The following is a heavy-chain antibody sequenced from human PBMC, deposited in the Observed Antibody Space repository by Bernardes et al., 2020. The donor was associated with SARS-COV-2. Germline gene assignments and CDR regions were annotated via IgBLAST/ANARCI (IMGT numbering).Heavy chain of an antibody. CDR2: INSDGSST. CDR3: ARDPHGTGTPKDYYYYGMDV. Sequence: GGSLRLSCAASGFTFSSYWMHWVRQAPGKGLVWVSRINSDGSSTSYADSVKGRFTISRDNAKNTLYLQMNSLRAEDTAVYYCARDPHGTGTPKDYYYYGMDVWGQGTTVTVSS. CDR1: GFTFSSYW. D-gene: IGHD1-1*01. J-gene: IGHJ6*02. V-gene: IGHV3-74*01.